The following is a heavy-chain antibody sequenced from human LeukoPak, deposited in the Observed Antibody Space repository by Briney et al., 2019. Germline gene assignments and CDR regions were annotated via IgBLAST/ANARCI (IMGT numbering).Heavy chain of an antibody. D-gene: IGHD3-10*01. CDR1: GDSINNNY. CDR3: ARDSGSGSCRGGPDAFDI. Sequence: SETLSLTCTVSGDSINNNYWSWIRQPPGKGLEWIGYIYYSGSTYYNPSLKSRVTISVDTSKNQFSLKLSSVTAADTAVYYCARDSGSGSCRGGPDAFDIWGQGTMVTVSS. CDR2: IYYSGST. V-gene: IGHV4-59*12. J-gene: IGHJ3*02.